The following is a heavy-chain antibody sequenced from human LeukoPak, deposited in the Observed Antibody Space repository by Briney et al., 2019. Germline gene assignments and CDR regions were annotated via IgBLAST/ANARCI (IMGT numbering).Heavy chain of an antibody. J-gene: IGHJ4*02. Sequence: GGSLRLSCAGSGFTFNNAWMTWVRQAPGKGLEWVGRIKSKTDGGTTDYAAPVKGRFTISRGDSKNTLYLQMNSLKTEDTAVYYCTTVGPSGFDFDYWGQGTLVTVSS. CDR2: IKSKTDGGTT. D-gene: IGHD3-16*01. CDR1: GFTFNNAW. CDR3: TTVGPSGFDFDY. V-gene: IGHV3-15*01.